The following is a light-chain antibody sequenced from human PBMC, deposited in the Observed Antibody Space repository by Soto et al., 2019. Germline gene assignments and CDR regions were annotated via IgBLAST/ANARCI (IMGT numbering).Light chain of an antibody. V-gene: IGLV1-40*01. CDR2: AST. Sequence: QSVLTQPPSMSGAPGQRVVIPCTGSSSNIGADYDVFWYQQLPGTAPKLLIYASTNRPSDVPDRFSGYKSGTSASLAITGLQPEDGADYYCQSYDRNLIGSVIFGGGTKVTVL. J-gene: IGLJ2*01. CDR1: SSNIGADYD. CDR3: QSYDRNLIGSVI.